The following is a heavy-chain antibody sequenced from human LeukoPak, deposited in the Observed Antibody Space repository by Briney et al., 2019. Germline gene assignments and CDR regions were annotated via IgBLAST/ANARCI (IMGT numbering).Heavy chain of an antibody. D-gene: IGHD1-1*01. CDR3: ANESGNSGTWPQNYFDY. J-gene: IGHJ4*02. CDR2: IGGNGHGT. Sequence: GGSLRLSCTASGFTFSSYAMTWVRQAPGQGLEWVSSIGGNGHGTYYADSVRGRFSISRDNSENTLFLQMNSLRAEDAALYYCANESGNSGTWPQNYFDYWGQGSLVTVSS. CDR1: GFTFSSYA. V-gene: IGHV3-23*01.